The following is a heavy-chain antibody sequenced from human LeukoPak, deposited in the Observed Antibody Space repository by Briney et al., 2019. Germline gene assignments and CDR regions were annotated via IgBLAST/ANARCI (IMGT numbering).Heavy chain of an antibody. Sequence: KPSETLSLTXAVSRYSISSDYHRAWIREPPGKGLELIGSIYRSGSAYYNPSLKSRVTISVDTSKNQCSLRVTSVTAADTAVYYCARVDYILDYWGQGTLVTVSS. CDR2: IYRSGSA. J-gene: IGHJ4*02. V-gene: IGHV4-38-2*01. CDR1: RYSISSDYH. CDR3: ARVDYILDY. D-gene: IGHD4-11*01.